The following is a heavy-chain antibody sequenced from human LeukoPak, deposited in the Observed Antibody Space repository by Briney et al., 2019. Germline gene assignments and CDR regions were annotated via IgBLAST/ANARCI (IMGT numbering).Heavy chain of an antibody. V-gene: IGHV4-30-2*01. Sequence: PSQTLSLTCTVSGGSISSGGYYWSWIRQPPGKGREWVVYIYHSGSTYYNPSLKSRVTISVDRSKNQFSLKLSSVTAADTAIYYCARHYYGGSGAFDIWGQGTMVTVS. CDR1: GGSISSGGYY. J-gene: IGHJ3*02. CDR3: ARHYYGGSGAFDI. CDR2: IYHSGST. D-gene: IGHD4-23*01.